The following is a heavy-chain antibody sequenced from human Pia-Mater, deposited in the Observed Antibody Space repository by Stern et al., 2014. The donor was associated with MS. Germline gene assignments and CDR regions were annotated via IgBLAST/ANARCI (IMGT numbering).Heavy chain of an antibody. V-gene: IGHV3-23*04. J-gene: IGHJ5*02. CDR3: ARGWGES. D-gene: IGHD3-16*01. CDR1: GFTFSSSM. CDR2: ITGSGT. Sequence: EVQLVESGGGLVQPGGSLRLSCVASGFTFSSSMMTWVRQAPGKGLEWVSVITGSGTYHADSVKGRFTVSSSTSNNTEYLQIESMRVEDAALYYCARGWGESWGQGALVTVSS.